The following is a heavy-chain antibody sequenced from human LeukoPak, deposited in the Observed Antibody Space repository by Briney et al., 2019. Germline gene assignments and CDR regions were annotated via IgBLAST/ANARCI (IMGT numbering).Heavy chain of an antibody. V-gene: IGHV4-39*01. CDR2: IYYSGST. J-gene: IGHJ4*02. D-gene: IGHD6-13*01. CDR3: ARHYKTGIAAAGFDY. Sequence: SETLSLTCTVSGGSISSCSYYWGWIRQPPGKGLEWIGSIYYSGSTYYNPSLKSRVTISVDTSKNQFSLKLSSVTAADTAVYYCARHYKTGIAAAGFDYWGQGTLVTVSS. CDR1: GGSISSCSYY.